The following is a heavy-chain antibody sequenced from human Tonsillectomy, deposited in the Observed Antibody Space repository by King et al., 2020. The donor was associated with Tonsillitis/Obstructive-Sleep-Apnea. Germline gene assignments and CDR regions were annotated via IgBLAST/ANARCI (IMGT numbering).Heavy chain of an antibody. Sequence: EVKLQESGGGLVKSGGSRRISCAATGCTFSSYWRHWGRQAPGKGLVWVSRINSDGSSTSFADSVKGRFTIPRDNAKNTLDLQMNSLRAEDTAVYDCVPKWELRGWGQGTLVTVSS. CDR3: VPKWELRG. D-gene: IGHD1-26*01. J-gene: IGHJ4*02. CDR2: INSDGSST. V-gene: IGHV3-74*01. CDR1: GCTFSSYW.